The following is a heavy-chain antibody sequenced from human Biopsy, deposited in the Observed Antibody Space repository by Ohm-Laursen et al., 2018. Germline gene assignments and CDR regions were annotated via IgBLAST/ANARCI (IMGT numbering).Heavy chain of an antibody. CDR3: ATEHYCSSNICPGTLKF. D-gene: IGHD2-2*01. CDR1: GFTFNHVW. J-gene: IGHJ3*01. CDR2: IKRKSDGETT. Sequence: GSLRLSCTASGFTFNHVWMSWVRQAPGKGLEWVGRIKRKSDGETTDYAASARGRVTISRDDTKDTLFLQLDRLKIEDTAIYYCATEHYCSSNICPGTLKFWGQGTRFTASS. V-gene: IGHV3-15*01.